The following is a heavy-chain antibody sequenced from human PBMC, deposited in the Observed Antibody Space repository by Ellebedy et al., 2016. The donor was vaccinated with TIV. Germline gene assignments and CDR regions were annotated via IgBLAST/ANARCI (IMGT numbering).Heavy chain of an antibody. J-gene: IGHJ4*02. CDR2: ISDNGHLT. Sequence: GESLKISXAGSGFSIAKYGMHWVRQAPGKGLEWVAVISDNGHLTKYGDSAQGRFTIARDNPNNIMYLQMNNLRPDDTAVYFCAALFFVSGTEDYWGQGTSITVSS. V-gene: IGHV3-30*03. CDR1: GFSIAKYG. CDR3: AALFFVSGTEDY. D-gene: IGHD3-10*01.